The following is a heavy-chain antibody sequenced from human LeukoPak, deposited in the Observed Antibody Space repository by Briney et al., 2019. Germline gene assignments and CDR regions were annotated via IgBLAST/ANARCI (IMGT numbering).Heavy chain of an antibody. CDR2: ISSSGSTI. Sequence: PGGPLRLSCAASGFTFSSHEMNWVRQAPGKGLEWVSYISSSGSTIYYADSVKGRFTISRDNAKNSLYLQMNSLRAEDTAVYYCASDHYYYGMDVWGQGTTVTVSS. V-gene: IGHV3-48*03. CDR1: GFTFSSHE. CDR3: ASDHYYYGMDV. J-gene: IGHJ6*02.